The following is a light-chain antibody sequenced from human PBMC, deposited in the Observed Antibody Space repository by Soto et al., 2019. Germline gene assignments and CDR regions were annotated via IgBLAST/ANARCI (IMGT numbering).Light chain of an antibody. V-gene: IGLV2-14*01. CDR1: SSDVGGYNY. J-gene: IGLJ1*01. CDR2: DVS. CDR3: SSYTSSSTPYA. Sequence: QSALTQHASVSGSPGQSITISCTGTSSDVGGYNYVSWYQQHPGKAPKLMIYDVSNRPSGVSNRFSGSKSGNTASLTISGLQAEDEADYYCSSYTSSSTPYAFGTGTKLTVL.